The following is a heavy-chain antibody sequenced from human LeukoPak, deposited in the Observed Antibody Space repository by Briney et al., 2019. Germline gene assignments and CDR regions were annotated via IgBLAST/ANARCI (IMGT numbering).Heavy chain of an antibody. CDR2: ISGSGGER. V-gene: IGHV3-23*01. J-gene: IGHJ4*02. D-gene: IGHD1-1*01. Sequence: GGSLRLSCAASGFTFSNYGMSWVRQAPGKGLQWVSGISGSGGERYYTESVKGRFTISRDNAKNSLYLQMNSLRAEDTAVYYCARVRQLERLDYWGQGTLVTVSS. CDR1: GFTFSNYG. CDR3: ARVRQLERLDY.